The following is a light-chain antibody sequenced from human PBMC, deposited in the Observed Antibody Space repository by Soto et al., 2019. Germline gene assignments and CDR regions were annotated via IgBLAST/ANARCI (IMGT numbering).Light chain of an antibody. Sequence: DIQMTQSPSTLSASVGDRVTITCRASQSISSWLAWYQQKPGKAPKLLIFHASSLESGVPSRFSGSGSGTEFSLTISSLQPHDFATYNCQHHNTYSPPTFGGGTKVEIK. CDR2: HAS. CDR1: QSISSW. V-gene: IGKV1-5*01. J-gene: IGKJ4*01. CDR3: QHHNTYSPPT.